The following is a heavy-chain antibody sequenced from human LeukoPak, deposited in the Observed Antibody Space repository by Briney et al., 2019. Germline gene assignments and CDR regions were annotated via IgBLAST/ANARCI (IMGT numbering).Heavy chain of an antibody. CDR1: GGTFSSYA. Sequence: ASVKVSCKASGGTFSSYAISWVRQAPGQGLEWMGGIIPIFGTANYAQKFQGRVTITADESTRTAYMELSSLRSEDTAVYYCARDVPIGNKRYYYYYMDVWGKGTTVTVSS. J-gene: IGHJ6*03. V-gene: IGHV1-69*13. CDR2: IIPIFGTA. D-gene: IGHD4-23*01. CDR3: ARDVPIGNKRYYYYYMDV.